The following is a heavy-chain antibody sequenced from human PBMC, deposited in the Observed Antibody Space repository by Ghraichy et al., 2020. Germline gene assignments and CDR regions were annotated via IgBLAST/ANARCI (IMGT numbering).Heavy chain of an antibody. D-gene: IGHD3-22*01. V-gene: IGHV3-30*04. CDR1: GFTFSSYA. Sequence: GGSLRLSCAASGFTFSSYAMHWVRQAPGKGLEWVAVISYDGSNKYYADSVKGRFTISRDNSKNTLYLQMNSLRAEDTAVYYCASPFGDYDSSGQAPLFDYWGQGTLVTVSS. CDR2: ISYDGSNK. CDR3: ASPFGDYDSSGQAPLFDY. J-gene: IGHJ4*02.